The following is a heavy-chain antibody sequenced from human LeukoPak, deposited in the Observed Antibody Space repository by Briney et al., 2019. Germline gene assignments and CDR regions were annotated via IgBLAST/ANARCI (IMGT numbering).Heavy chain of an antibody. CDR1: GGSISSSSYY. CDR2: IYYSGNT. J-gene: IGHJ5*02. CDR3: ARQTGAGLSTLP. D-gene: IGHD5/OR15-5a*01. V-gene: IGHV4-39*01. Sequence: SETLSPTCTVSGGSISSSSYYWGWIRQPPGKGLEWIGSIYYSGNTYYNPSLKSRVTISVGTSKNQFSLNLNSVTAADTAVYYCARQTGAGLSTLPGGQGTLVTVSS.